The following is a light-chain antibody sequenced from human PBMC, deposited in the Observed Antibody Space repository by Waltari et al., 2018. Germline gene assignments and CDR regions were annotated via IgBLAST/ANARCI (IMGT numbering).Light chain of an antibody. CDR1: QSVSSY. Sequence: EIVLTQSPATLSLSPGERATLSCRASQSVSSYLAWYQQKPGQAPRLLIYDASNRATGIPARFSGSGSGTDFTLTISSPEPEDFAVYYCQQRSNWNTFGQGTKLEI. V-gene: IGKV3-11*01. CDR2: DAS. J-gene: IGKJ2*01. CDR3: QQRSNWNT.